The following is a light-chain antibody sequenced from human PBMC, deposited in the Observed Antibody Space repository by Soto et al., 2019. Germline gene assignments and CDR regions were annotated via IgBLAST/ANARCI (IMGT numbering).Light chain of an antibody. V-gene: IGKV3-20*01. Sequence: EIVLTQSPGTLSLSPGERATLSCRASQSVSSSYLAWYQQKPGQAPRLLIYGASSRAPGIPDRFSGSGSGTDFTLTISRLEPEDFAVYYGQQDGSSRYTFGQRTKLEIK. CDR1: QSVSSSY. CDR3: QQDGSSRYT. CDR2: GAS. J-gene: IGKJ2*01.